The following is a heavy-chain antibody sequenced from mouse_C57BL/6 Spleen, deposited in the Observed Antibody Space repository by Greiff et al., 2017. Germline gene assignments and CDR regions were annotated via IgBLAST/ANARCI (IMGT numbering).Heavy chain of an antibody. CDR1: GYTFTSYW. CDR2: IYPGSGSN. D-gene: IGHD2-5*01. Sequence: QVQLQQSGAELVKPGASVTMSCKASGYTFTSYWITWVKQRPGQGLEWIGDIYPGSGSNNYNEKFKSKATLTVDTSSSTAYMQLSSLTSEDSAVDSCARGYYSNYDWFAYWGQGTLVTVSA. V-gene: IGHV1-55*01. CDR3: ARGYYSNYDWFAY. J-gene: IGHJ3*01.